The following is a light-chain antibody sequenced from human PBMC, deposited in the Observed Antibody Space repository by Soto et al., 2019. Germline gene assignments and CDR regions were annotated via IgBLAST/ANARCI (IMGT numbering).Light chain of an antibody. CDR2: DAS. V-gene: IGKV1-33*01. J-gene: IGKJ3*01. CDR1: QDISNY. Sequence: DIQMTQSPSSLSASVGYRVTITCQASQDISNYLNWYQQKPGKAPKLLIYDASNLETGGPSRFSGSGSGTDFTLTISSLQPEDIETYYCQQYDNLGFTFGPGTKVDIK. CDR3: QQYDNLGFT.